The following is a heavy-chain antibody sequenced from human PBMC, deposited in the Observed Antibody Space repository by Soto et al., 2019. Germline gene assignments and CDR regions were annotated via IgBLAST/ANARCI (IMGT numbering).Heavy chain of an antibody. Sequence: QLQLQESGSGLVKPSQTLSLTCAVSGGSISSGGYSWSWIRQPPGKGLEWIGYIYHSGSAYYYPSLKSRVIISVDGSKNQCSLKLSSVTAAGPAVYYCARGAAAGQGWFDPWGQGTLVTVSS. V-gene: IGHV4-30-2*01. CDR3: ARGAAAGQGWFDP. J-gene: IGHJ5*02. CDR2: IYHSGSA. D-gene: IGHD6-13*01. CDR1: GGSISSGGYS.